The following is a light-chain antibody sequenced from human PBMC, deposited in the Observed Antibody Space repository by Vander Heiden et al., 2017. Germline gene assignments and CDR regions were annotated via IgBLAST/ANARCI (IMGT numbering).Light chain of an antibody. V-gene: IGLV1-44*01. CDR1: SSNIGSNT. J-gene: IGLJ2*01. CDR2: SNT. CDR3: AAWDDILSGVL. Sequence: QSVLTQPPSASGTPGQRVTISCSGSSSNIGSNTVNWYQHLPGTAPKVLIYSNTERPSGVPDRFSGSKSGASASLAISGLESEDEADYYCAAWDDILSGVLFGGGTKLTVL.